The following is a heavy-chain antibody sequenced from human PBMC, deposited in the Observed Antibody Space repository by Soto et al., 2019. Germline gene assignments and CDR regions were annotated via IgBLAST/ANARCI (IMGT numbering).Heavy chain of an antibody. CDR1: GYIFTSYG. CDR2: ISGYKGNT. CDR3: ARDAPYYYDISAYSPPGY. D-gene: IGHD3-22*01. V-gene: IGHV1-18*01. Sequence: QVQLLQSGAEVKKPGASVKVSCKTSGYIFTSYGISWVRQAPGQGLEWMGWISGYKGNTKEAQRLQGTVPLTTDTATPTAYMELMSLTSDYTALYYCARDAPYYYDISAYSPPGYWGQGTLVTVSS. J-gene: IGHJ4*02.